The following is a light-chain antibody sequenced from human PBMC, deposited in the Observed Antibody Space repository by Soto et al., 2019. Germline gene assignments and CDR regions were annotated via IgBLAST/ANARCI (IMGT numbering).Light chain of an antibody. Sequence: DIQMTQSPSSLSASVGDRLTMTCRASQGIYGYLAWYQQKPGEVPKLLIYAASTLQSGVPSRFSGSGSGTDFTLTISGLQPEDVATYYCQRYDRAPWTFGQGTKVEIK. V-gene: IGKV1-27*01. CDR1: QGIYGY. CDR2: AAS. J-gene: IGKJ1*01. CDR3: QRYDRAPWT.